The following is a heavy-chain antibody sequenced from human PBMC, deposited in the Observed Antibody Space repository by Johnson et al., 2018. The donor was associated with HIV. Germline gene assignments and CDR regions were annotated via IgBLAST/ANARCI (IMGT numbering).Heavy chain of an antibody. J-gene: IGHJ3*02. Sequence: QVQLVESGGGVVQPGRSLRLSCAASGFTFSSYAMHWVRQAPGKGLEWVAVISYDGSNKYYADSVKGRFTISRDNAKNSLYLQRNSLRAEDTAVYYCARSVASYVEGAFDIWGQGTMVTVSS. V-gene: IGHV3-30-3*01. CDR3: ARSVASYVEGAFDI. CDR1: GFTFSSYA. CDR2: ISYDGSNK. D-gene: IGHD3-16*01.